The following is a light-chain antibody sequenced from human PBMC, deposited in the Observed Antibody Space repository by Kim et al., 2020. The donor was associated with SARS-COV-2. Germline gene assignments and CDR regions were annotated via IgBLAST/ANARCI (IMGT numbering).Light chain of an antibody. V-gene: IGKV3-11*01. CDR1: QSVSTY. CDR2: DSS. J-gene: IGKJ4*01. CDR3: QQRSNGLT. Sequence: EIVLTQSPATLSLSPGERATLSCRASQSVSTYLAWYQQKPGQAPSLLIYDSSNRATGIPARFSGSGSGTDFTLTISSLEPEDFAIYYCQQRSNGLTFGGGTKVDIK.